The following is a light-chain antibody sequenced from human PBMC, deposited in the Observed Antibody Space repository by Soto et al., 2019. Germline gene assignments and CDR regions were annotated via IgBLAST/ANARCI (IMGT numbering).Light chain of an antibody. CDR2: DVS. V-gene: IGKV1D-13*01. CDR3: QQFNNYPIT. Sequence: AIQLTQSPSSLSASVGDRVTITCRASQDIRGALAWYQQKPGKAPKFLIFDVSTLQSGVPSRFSGSGSGTDFTLTISSLQPEDFGTYYCQQFNNYPITVGQGTRLEIK. CDR1: QDIRGA. J-gene: IGKJ5*01.